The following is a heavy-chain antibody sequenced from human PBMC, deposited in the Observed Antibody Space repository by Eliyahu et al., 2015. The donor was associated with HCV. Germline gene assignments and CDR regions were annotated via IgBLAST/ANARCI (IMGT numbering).Heavy chain of an antibody. CDR3: AKYSSSYGNDAIDS. Sequence: EVQLVQSGGGLVQPGGSLXLSCXASGFTFSNYXLSWVRQAPGGGLEWVSHIKGGGGMSHHADSVKGRFTISRDNSKNTLSLQMNSLRPEDTAIYYCAKYSSSYGNDAIDSWGQGTRVTVSS. V-gene: IGHV3-23*04. CDR2: IKGGGGMS. J-gene: IGHJ4*02. D-gene: IGHD6-6*01. CDR1: GFTFSNYX.